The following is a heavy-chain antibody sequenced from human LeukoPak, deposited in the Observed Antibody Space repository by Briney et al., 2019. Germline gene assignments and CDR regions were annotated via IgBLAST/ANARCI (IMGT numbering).Heavy chain of an antibody. V-gene: IGHV4-59*01. CDR3: ARGRTGIAVAGTGIYYYYGMDV. D-gene: IGHD6-19*01. CDR1: GGSISNYY. Sequence: SETLSLTCTVSGGSISNYYWSWIRQSPGKGLEWIGYIYYSGSTNYNPSLKSRVTISVDTSKNQFSLKLSSVTAADTAVYYCARGRTGIAVAGTGIYYYYGMDVWGQGTTVTVSS. J-gene: IGHJ6*02. CDR2: IYYSGST.